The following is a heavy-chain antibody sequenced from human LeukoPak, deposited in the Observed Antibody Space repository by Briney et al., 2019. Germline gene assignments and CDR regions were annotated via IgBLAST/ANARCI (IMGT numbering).Heavy chain of an antibody. D-gene: IGHD3-3*01. CDR1: GFTFSSYA. Sequence: GGPLRLSCAASGFTFSSYAMHWVRQAPGKGLEWVAVISFDGSNKYYADSVKGRFTISRDNFKNMLYLQMNSLRAEDTAVYYCAKNMGLEWPFFDYWGQGTLVTVSS. V-gene: IGHV3-30*04. CDR2: ISFDGSNK. J-gene: IGHJ4*02. CDR3: AKNMGLEWPFFDY.